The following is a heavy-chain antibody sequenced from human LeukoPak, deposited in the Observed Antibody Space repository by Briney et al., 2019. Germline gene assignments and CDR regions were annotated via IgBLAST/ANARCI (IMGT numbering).Heavy chain of an antibody. Sequence: GGSLRLSCAGSGLTFSTYWITWVRQAPGKGLEWVANIKPDGSEKAYVDSVKGRFTISRDNAKNSLYLQMDSLRVEDTAVYYCARDDYGWGSHPYWGQGTLVTVSS. V-gene: IGHV3-7*04. J-gene: IGHJ4*02. CDR1: GLTFSTYW. CDR3: ARDDYGWGSHPY. D-gene: IGHD3-10*01. CDR2: IKPDGSEK.